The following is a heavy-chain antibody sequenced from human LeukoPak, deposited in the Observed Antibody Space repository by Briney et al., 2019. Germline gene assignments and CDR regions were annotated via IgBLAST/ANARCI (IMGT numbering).Heavy chain of an antibody. Sequence: SQTLSLTGTVSGGCISSGDYYWSWIRQPPGKGLEWIGYIYYSGSTYYNPSLKSRVTISVDTSKNQFSLKLSSVTAADTAVYYCAREPMNYYDSSGQVDYWGQGTLITVSS. CDR2: IYYSGST. V-gene: IGHV4-30-4*08. CDR3: AREPMNYYDSSGQVDY. CDR1: GGCISSGDYY. J-gene: IGHJ4*02. D-gene: IGHD3-22*01.